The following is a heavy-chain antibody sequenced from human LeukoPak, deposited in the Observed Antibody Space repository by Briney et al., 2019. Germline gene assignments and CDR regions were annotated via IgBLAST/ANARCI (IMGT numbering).Heavy chain of an antibody. CDR1: GDSVSSNSAA. J-gene: IGHJ4*02. V-gene: IGHV6-1*01. D-gene: IGHD6-13*01. CDR2: TYYGSKWYY. CDR3: ARGSHTSTWF. Sequence: SQTLSLTCAISGDSVSSNSAAWSWIRQSPSRGLEWLGRTYYGSKWYYDYAVFVKSRITINADTSKNQLSLQLTSVTPEDTAVYYCARGSHTSTWFWGQGTLVTVSS.